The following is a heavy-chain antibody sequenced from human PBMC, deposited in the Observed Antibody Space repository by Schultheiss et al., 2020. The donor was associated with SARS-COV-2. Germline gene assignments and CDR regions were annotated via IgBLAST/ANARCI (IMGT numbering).Heavy chain of an antibody. CDR2: IYYSGST. V-gene: IGHV4-30-4*01. J-gene: IGHJ6*02. CDR3: ARLGLRFLESYGMDV. CDR1: GGSISSGDYY. D-gene: IGHD3-3*01. Sequence: LRLSCTVSGGSISSGDYYWSWIRQPPGKGLEWIGYIYYSGSTYYNPSLKSRVTISVDTSKNQFSLKLSSVTAADTAVYYCARLGLRFLESYGMDVWGQGTTVTVSS.